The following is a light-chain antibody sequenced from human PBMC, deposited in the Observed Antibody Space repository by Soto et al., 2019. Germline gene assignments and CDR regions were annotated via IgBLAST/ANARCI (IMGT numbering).Light chain of an antibody. J-gene: IGKJ2*01. CDR1: QSVSSSY. V-gene: IGKV3-20*01. Sequence: EIVLTQSPGTLSLSPGERAALSCRASQSVSSSYLAWYQQKPGQAPRLLIYGASSRATGIPDRFSGSGSGSDFTLTISRLEPEDFAVYYCQQYDGSSPMYIFGQGTKLEIK. CDR2: GAS. CDR3: QQYDGSSPMYI.